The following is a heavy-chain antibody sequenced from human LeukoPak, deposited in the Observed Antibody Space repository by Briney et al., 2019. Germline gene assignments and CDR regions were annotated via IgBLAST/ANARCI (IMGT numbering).Heavy chain of an antibody. CDR2: IIPIFGTA. CDR3: ARELGDYVSWFDP. CDR1: GGTFSSYA. D-gene: IGHD4-17*01. Sequence: GGPVKFSCKASGGTFSSYAISWVRQAPGQGLVWMGGIIPIFGTANYAQKFQGRVTITADESTSTAYMELSSLRSEDTAVYYCARELGDYVSWFDPWGQGTLVTVSS. J-gene: IGHJ5*02. V-gene: IGHV1-69*13.